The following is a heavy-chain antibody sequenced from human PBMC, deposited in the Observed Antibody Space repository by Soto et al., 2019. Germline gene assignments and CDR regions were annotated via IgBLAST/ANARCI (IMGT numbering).Heavy chain of an antibody. CDR3: ARDPPPPDY. V-gene: IGHV1-18*01. Sequence: ASVKVSCKASGYTFASYAISWMRQAPGQGLEWMGWISAYNGNTNYAQKLQGRVTMTTDTSASTAYMELRSLRSDDTAVYYCARDPPPPDYWGQGTLVTVSS. J-gene: IGHJ4*02. CDR2: ISAYNGNT. CDR1: GYTFASYA.